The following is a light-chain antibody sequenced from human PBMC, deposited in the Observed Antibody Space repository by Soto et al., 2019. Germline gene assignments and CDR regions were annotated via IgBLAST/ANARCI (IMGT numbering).Light chain of an antibody. CDR2: GAS. J-gene: IGKJ1*01. V-gene: IGKV3-20*01. CDR1: QSVSNNY. Sequence: IVLTQSPGTLSLTPWERATLYFSPSQSVSNNYLAWYQQKPGQAPRLLIYGASTRATGIPARFSGSGSGTEFTLTISSLQPDDFATYYCQHYNSYSEEFGQGSKVDIK. CDR3: QHYNSYSEE.